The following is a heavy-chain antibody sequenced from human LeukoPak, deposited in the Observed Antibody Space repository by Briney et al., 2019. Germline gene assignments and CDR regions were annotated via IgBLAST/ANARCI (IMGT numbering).Heavy chain of an antibody. CDR1: GDSISSYY. Sequence: PSETLSLTCTVSGDSISSYYWTWIRQPPGEGLEWIGYIYYSGSTNYNPSLKSRVSISVDTSKNQFSLKLSSVTAADTAVYYCARERGYDNWFDPWGQGTLVTVSS. D-gene: IGHD5-12*01. CDR3: ARERGYDNWFDP. J-gene: IGHJ5*02. CDR2: IYYSGST. V-gene: IGHV4-59*01.